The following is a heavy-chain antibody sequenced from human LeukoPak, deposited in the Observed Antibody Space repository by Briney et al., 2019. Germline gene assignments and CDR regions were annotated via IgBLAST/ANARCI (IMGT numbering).Heavy chain of an antibody. CDR3: ARDRPHGDHNYYYYGMDV. CDR1: GYTFTGYY. D-gene: IGHD4-17*01. Sequence: GASVKVSCKTSGYTFTGYYMHWVRQAPGQGLEWMGIINPSGGSTSYAQKFQGRVTMTRDTSTSTVYMELRSLRSDDTAVYYCARDRPHGDHNYYYYGMDVWGQGTTVTVSS. CDR2: INPSGGST. J-gene: IGHJ6*02. V-gene: IGHV1-46*01.